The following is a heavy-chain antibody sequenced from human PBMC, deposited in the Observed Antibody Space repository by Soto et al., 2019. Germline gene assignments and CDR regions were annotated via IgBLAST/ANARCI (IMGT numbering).Heavy chain of an antibody. CDR2: ILYDGSKR. D-gene: IGHD3-9*01. CDR1: GFTFGNYA. J-gene: IGHJ4*02. Sequence: QVQLGESGGGVVQPGKSLRLSCVGSGFTFGNYAMYWVRQAPGKGLEWVAFILYDGSKRSLADCVKGQFSISRDNSRNTLYLQMDSLRHEYTAVYFCAKGGGAPGYPIDYWGQGTLVSVS. CDR3: AKGGGAPGYPIDY. V-gene: IGHV3-30*18.